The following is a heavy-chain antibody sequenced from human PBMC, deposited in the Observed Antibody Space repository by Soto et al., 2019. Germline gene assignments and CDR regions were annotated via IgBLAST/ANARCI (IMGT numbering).Heavy chain of an antibody. CDR2: SGRSGST. Sequence: PSGPLSLTCAVYGGCFRAAYSAGFGQPPGKGMEWIGESGRSGSTDYKPSLKSRVTISLDTSKNQFSLKLRFVTAADTAVYYCSRGLRGYTYGRGFAPWGQGTQVTVSS. CDR3: SRGLRGYTYGRGFAP. J-gene: IGHJ5*02. V-gene: IGHV4-34*01. CDR1: GGCFRAAY. D-gene: IGHD5-18*01.